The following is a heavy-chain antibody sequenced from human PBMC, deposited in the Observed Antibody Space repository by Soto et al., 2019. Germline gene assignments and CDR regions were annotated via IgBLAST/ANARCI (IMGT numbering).Heavy chain of an antibody. CDR3: ARGMTTVTTFDY. CDR1: CGSFSGYY. D-gene: IGHD4-4*01. CDR2: INHSVIA. J-gene: IGHJ4*02. V-gene: IGHV4-34*01. Sequence: SETLSLTCAVYCGSFSGYYWSWIRQPPGNGLYCIGEINHSVIANXXPSLKSRXXISVHTSSSQXSLELXSVTAAYTAVYYCARGMTTVTTFDYWCQGTLVTXSS.